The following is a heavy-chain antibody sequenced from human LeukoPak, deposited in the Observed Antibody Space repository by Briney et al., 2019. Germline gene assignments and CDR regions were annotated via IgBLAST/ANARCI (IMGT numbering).Heavy chain of an antibody. CDR1: GFTFSSYS. V-gene: IGHV3-21*01. CDR2: ISSSSSYI. D-gene: IGHD5-18*01. CDR3: ARDIQLWSPFDY. J-gene: IGHJ4*02. Sequence: KPGGSLRLSCAASGFTFSSYSMNWVRQAPGKGLEWVSSISSSSSYIYYADSVKGRFTISRDNAKNSLYLQMNSLRAEDTAVYYCARDIQLWSPFDYWGQGTLVTVSS.